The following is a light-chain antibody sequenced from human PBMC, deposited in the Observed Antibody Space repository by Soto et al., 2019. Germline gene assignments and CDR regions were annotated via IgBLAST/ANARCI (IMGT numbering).Light chain of an antibody. Sequence: EVVMTQSPATLSVSQGERATLSCRASQTVRDNLGWYQQKPGQPPRLLIYGATTRATGIPARFSGSGSGTEFTLTISSLQSEDFAVYYCQQYNNWPLTFGGGTKVEIK. J-gene: IGKJ4*01. CDR3: QQYNNWPLT. V-gene: IGKV3D-15*01. CDR2: GAT. CDR1: QTVRDN.